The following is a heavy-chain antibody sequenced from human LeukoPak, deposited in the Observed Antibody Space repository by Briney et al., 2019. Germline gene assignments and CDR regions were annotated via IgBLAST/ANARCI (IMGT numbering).Heavy chain of an antibody. D-gene: IGHD5-18*01. CDR3: AKDSGGGFTYGHFQY. CDR2: ISYDGTTT. CDR1: GFTFSSYG. V-gene: IGHV3-30*18. J-gene: IGHJ4*02. Sequence: GKSLRLSCAASGFTFSSYGMNWVRQAPGKGLEWVALISYDGTTTYYGDSVKGRFTISRDNSKNTLYLQMNALRPEDTAVYYCAKDSGGGFTYGHFQYWGQGTLVTVSS.